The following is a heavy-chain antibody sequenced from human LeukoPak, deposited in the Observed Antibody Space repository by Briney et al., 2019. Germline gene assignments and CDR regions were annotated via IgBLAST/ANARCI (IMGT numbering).Heavy chain of an antibody. Sequence: GSLRLSCAASGFTFSSYAMSWVRQAPGKGLEWVSAISGSGGSTYYADSVKGRFTISRDNSKNTLYLQMNSLRAEDTAAYYCAKGDYGDYLGRYYFDYWGQGTLVTVSS. J-gene: IGHJ4*02. V-gene: IGHV3-23*01. CDR1: GFTFSSYA. CDR3: AKGDYGDYLGRYYFDY. D-gene: IGHD4-17*01. CDR2: ISGSGGST.